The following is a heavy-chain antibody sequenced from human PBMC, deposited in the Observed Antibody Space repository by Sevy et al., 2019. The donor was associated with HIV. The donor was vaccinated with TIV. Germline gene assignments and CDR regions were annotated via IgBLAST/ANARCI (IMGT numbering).Heavy chain of an antibody. CDR1: GYTLTKLS. CDR3: ATTKDYYESSGDPFDY. D-gene: IGHD3-22*01. J-gene: IGHJ4*02. CDR2: FDPEDGKR. V-gene: IGHV1-24*01. Sequence: ASVKVSCKVSGYTLTKLSMHWVRQVRGKGLEWMGSFDPEDGKRIYAQKFQGRFTMNEDTSTDKGYLDLNSLRSEDSAVDFCATTKDYYESSGDPFDYWGQGTLVTVSS.